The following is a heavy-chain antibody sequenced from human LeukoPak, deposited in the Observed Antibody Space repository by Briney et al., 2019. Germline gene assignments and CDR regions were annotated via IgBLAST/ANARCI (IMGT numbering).Heavy chain of an antibody. V-gene: IGHV3-66*01. Sequence: QPGGSLRLSCAASGFTVSRNYMSWVRQAPGKGLEWVPVIYSGGSTYYADSVKGRFTISRDNSKNTLYLQMNSLRAEDTAVYYCARDRSKQQLVIDYYYDMDVWGQGTTVTVSS. D-gene: IGHD6-13*01. CDR3: ARDRSKQQLVIDYYYDMDV. J-gene: IGHJ6*02. CDR1: GFTVSRNY. CDR2: IYSGGST.